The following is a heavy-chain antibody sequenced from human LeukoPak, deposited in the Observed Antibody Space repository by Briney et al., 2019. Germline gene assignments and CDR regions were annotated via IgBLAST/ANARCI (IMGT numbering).Heavy chain of an antibody. CDR2: INHSGST. V-gene: IGHV4-34*01. J-gene: IGHJ4*02. CDR3: ARVPFIVPYFDY. Sequence: SETLSLTCAVYGGSFSGYYWSWIRQPPGKGLEWIGEINHSGSTNYNPSLKGRVTISVDTSKNQFSLKLSSVTAADTAGYYCARVPFIVPYFDYWGQGTLVTVSS. D-gene: IGHD2-2*01. CDR1: GGSFSGYY.